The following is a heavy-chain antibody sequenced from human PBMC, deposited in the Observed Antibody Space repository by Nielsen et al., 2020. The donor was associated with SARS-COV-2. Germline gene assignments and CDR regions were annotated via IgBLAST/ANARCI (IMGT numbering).Heavy chain of an antibody. V-gene: IGHV5-51*01. D-gene: IGHD6-13*01. CDR3: ARQVSSSWDLSPYYYYGMDV. Sequence: GESLKISCKGSGYSFTSYWIGWVRQMPGKGLEWMGIIYPGDSDTRYIPSFQGQVTISADKSISTAYLQWSSLKASDTAMYYCARQVSSSWDLSPYYYYGMDVWGQGTTVTVSS. CDR1: GYSFTSYW. J-gene: IGHJ6*02. CDR2: IYPGDSDT.